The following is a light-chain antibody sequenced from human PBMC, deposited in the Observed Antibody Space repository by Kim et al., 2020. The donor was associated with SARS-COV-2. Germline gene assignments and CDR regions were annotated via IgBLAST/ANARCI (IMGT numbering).Light chain of an antibody. CDR2: GAA. Sequence: VSPGERATLSCRASQTVTSNLVWYQQKPGQAPRLLIYGAATRATGIPARFSGSGSGTEFTLTISSLQSEDFAVYFCQQHNDWPLTFGGGTKVDIK. V-gene: IGKV3-15*01. CDR1: QTVTSN. J-gene: IGKJ4*01. CDR3: QQHNDWPLT.